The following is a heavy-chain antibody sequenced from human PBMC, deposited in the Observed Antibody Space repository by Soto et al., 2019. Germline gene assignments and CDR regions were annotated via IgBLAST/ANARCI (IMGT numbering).Heavy chain of an antibody. CDR1: GGTFSSYA. D-gene: IGHD4-4*01. J-gene: IGHJ4*02. V-gene: IGHV1-69*06. CDR3: ARATDYSQSNFGY. CDR2: IIPIFGTA. Sequence: ASVKVSCKASGGTFSSYAISWVRQAPGQGLEWMGGIIPIFGTANYAQKFQGRVTITADKSTSTAYMELSSLRSEDTAVYYCARATDYSQSNFGYWGQGTLVTVSS.